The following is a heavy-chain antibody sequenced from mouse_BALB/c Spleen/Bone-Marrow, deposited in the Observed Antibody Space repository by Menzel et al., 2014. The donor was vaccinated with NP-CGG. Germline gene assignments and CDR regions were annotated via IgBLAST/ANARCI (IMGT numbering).Heavy chain of an antibody. Sequence: EVQRVESGGGLVQPGGSLKLSCAASGFDFSRYWMSWVRQAPGKGLEWIGEINPDSSTINYTPSLKDKFIISRDNAKNTLYLRLNKVRSEDTPLYYCASLDYYGYLNYWGQGTALTVSS. CDR3: ASLDYYGYLNY. V-gene: IGHV4-1*02. J-gene: IGHJ2*01. D-gene: IGHD1-1*01. CDR1: GFDFSRYW. CDR2: INPDSSTI.